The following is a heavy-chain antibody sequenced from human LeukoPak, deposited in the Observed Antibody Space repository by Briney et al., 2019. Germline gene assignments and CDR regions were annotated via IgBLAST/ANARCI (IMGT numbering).Heavy chain of an antibody. CDR2: ISSSSSYI. D-gene: IGHD6-13*01. CDR3: ARGSSSWYYLDY. V-gene: IGHV3-21*01. J-gene: IGHJ4*02. Sequence: GGSLRLSCAASGLTFSSYGMSWVRQAPGKGLEWVSFISSSSSYIYYADSVKGRFTISRDNAKNSLYLQMNSLRVEDTAVYYCARGSSSWYYLDYWGQGTLVTVSS. CDR1: GLTFSSYG.